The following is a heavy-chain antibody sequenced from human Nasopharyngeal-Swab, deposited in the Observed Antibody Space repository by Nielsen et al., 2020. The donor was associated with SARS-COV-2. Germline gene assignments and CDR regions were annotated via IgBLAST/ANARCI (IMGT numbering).Heavy chain of an antibody. CDR3: ARDRGSGAGFDY. Sequence: ASVKVSCKASGYSFTGYYMLWVRQAPGQGLEWMGWINPNSGGTNYAQKFQGRVTMTRDTSISTAYMELSRLRSDDTAVYYCARDRGSGAGFDYWGQGTLVTVSS. CDR2: INPNSGGT. J-gene: IGHJ4*02. CDR1: GYSFTGYY. V-gene: IGHV1-2*02. D-gene: IGHD6-19*01.